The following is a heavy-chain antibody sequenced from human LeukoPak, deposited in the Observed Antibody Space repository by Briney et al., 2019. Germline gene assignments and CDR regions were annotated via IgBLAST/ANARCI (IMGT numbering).Heavy chain of an antibody. Sequence: GGSLRLSCAASGFTFSRYAMSWVRQAPGKGLEWVSGISGSGDPSYYADSVKGRFTISRDNAKNSLYLQMNSLRAEDTAVYYCAFNSYYYGSGSYGGYDYWGQGTLVTASS. CDR1: GFTFSRYA. D-gene: IGHD3-10*01. J-gene: IGHJ4*02. CDR3: AFNSYYYGSGSYGGYDY. V-gene: IGHV3-23*01. CDR2: ISGSGDPS.